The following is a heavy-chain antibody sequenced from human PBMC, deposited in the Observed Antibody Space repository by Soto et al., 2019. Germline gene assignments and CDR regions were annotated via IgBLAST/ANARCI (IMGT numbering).Heavy chain of an antibody. Sequence: QVQVVESGGGVGQPGRSLRLSCTASGFTFSGHAMHWVRQPPGKGLEWGAQIWYDGRSKYYADSVKARFTISRDNSKTTLYVQMDSLRVEDTAVYYCARDGQSLAPYALDVWGQGTSVTVSS. D-gene: IGHD6-19*01. V-gene: IGHV3-33*01. CDR2: IWYDGRSK. CDR3: ARDGQSLAPYALDV. J-gene: IGHJ6*02. CDR1: GFTFSGHA.